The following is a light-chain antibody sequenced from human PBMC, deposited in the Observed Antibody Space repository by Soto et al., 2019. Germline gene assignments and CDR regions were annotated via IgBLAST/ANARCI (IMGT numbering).Light chain of an antibody. V-gene: IGKV3-20*01. J-gene: IGKJ1*01. CDR2: GAS. CDR3: QQYGRLPRT. Sequence: EIVLTQSPCTLSLSPGERASLSCRASQSVSSSYLAWYQQKPSQAPRLLIYGASSRATGIPDRFSGSGSGTDFTLTISRLEPEDFAVYYCQQYGRLPRTFGQGTKVDIK. CDR1: QSVSSSY.